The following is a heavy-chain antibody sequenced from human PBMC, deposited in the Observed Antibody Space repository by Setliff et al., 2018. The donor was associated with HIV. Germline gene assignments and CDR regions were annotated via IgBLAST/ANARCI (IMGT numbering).Heavy chain of an antibody. CDR3: ATHRWYSGSYLRDY. J-gene: IGHJ4*02. V-gene: IGHV1-24*01. D-gene: IGHD1-26*01. CDR2: FDPEKSEK. CDR1: GHTLTELS. Sequence: ASVKVSCKVSGHTLTELSMHWVRQAPGKGLEWMGGFDPEKSEKIYAQKLQGRVTMTEDTSTDTAYMELRSLRSEDTAVYYCATHRWYSGSYLRDYWGQGMLVTVS.